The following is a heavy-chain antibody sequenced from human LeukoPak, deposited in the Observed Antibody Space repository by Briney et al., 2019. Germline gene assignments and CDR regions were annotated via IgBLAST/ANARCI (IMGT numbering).Heavy chain of an antibody. CDR1: GFTFDDYA. V-gene: IGHV3-43D*03. Sequence: PGGSLRLSCAASGFTFDDYAMHWVRQAPGKGLEWVSLISWDGGSTYYADSVKGRFTISRDNSKNSLYLQMNSLRAEDTALYYCAKEGSNSYGHLALDYWGQGTLVTVSS. CDR3: AKEGSNSYGHLALDY. J-gene: IGHJ4*02. CDR2: ISWDGGST. D-gene: IGHD5-18*01.